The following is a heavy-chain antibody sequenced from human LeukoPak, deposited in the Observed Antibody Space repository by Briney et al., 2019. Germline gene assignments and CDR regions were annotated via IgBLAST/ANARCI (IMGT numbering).Heavy chain of an antibody. D-gene: IGHD7-27*01. V-gene: IGHV6-1*01. CDR2: TYYKSKWYN. Sequence: SQTLSLTCAISGDSVSANSDVWNWIRQPPSRGLEWLGRTYYKSKWYNDYAVSVKSRITISPDTSKNQFSLQLNSVTPEDTAVYYCARDADWGYDAYDLWGQGTMVTVSS. CDR3: ARDADWGYDAYDL. J-gene: IGHJ3*01. CDR1: GDSVSANSDV.